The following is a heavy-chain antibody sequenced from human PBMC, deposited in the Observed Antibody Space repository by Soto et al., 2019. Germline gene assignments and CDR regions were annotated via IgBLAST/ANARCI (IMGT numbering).Heavy chain of an antibody. Sequence: PSETLSLTCVVSGGSITSYHWSWIRQSAAKGLEWIGRIYASGTTNYNPSLKTRVTMSVDASKNQFSLDLKSVTAADAAVYYCVKNYRSDGPGWFDPWGQGILVTVSS. CDR2: IYASGTT. D-gene: IGHD3-16*02. J-gene: IGHJ5*02. V-gene: IGHV4-59*10. CDR1: GGSITSYH. CDR3: VKNYRSDGPGWFDP.